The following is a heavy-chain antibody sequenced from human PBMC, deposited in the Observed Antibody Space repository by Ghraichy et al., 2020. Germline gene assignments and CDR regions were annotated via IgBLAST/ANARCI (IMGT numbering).Heavy chain of an antibody. D-gene: IGHD2-15*01. CDR1: GFTFSSYW. V-gene: IGHV3-7*01. CDR3: ARGGDIVVVVAAVEYYGMDV. CDR2: IKQDGSEK. Sequence: LSLTCAASGFTFSSYWMSWVRQAPGKGLEWVANIKQDGSEKYYVDSVKGRFTISRDNAKNSLYLQMNSLRAEDTAVYYCARGGDIVVVVAAVEYYGMDVWGQGTTVTVSS. J-gene: IGHJ6*02.